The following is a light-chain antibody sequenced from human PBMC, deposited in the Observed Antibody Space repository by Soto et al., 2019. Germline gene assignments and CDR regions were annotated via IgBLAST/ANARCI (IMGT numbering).Light chain of an antibody. J-gene: IGLJ2*01. CDR1: SSDIGGYNY. CDR2: SVS. CDR3: SSYTTTGPQVL. Sequence: QSALTQPASASGSPGQSITISCTGTSSDIGGYNYVSWYQRHPGKAPKLIIYSVSDRPSWISDRFSGSKSGNTASLTISGLQAEDEADYRCSSYTTTGPQVLFGGGTKLTVL. V-gene: IGLV2-14*03.